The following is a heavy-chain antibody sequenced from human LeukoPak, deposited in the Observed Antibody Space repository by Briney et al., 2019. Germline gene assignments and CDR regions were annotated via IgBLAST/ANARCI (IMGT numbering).Heavy chain of an antibody. Sequence: SETLSLTCTVSGGSISSGGYYWSWIRQHPGKGLEWIRYIYYSGSTYYNPSLKSRVTISVDTSKNQFSLKLSSVTAADTAVYYCARGIFGVVTTYYFDYWGQGTLVTVSS. CDR1: GGSISSGGYY. CDR2: IYYSGST. D-gene: IGHD3-3*01. J-gene: IGHJ4*02. CDR3: ARGIFGVVTTYYFDY. V-gene: IGHV4-31*03.